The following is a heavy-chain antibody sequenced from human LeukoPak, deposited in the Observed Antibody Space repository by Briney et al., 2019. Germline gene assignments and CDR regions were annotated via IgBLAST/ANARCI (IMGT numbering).Heavy chain of an antibody. J-gene: IGHJ4*02. V-gene: IGHV3-30*18. D-gene: IGHD6-13*01. CDR3: AKVGIAAAGTPLDY. CDR1: GFTFSSYG. CDR2: ISYDGSNK. Sequence: GRSLRLSCAASGFTFSSYGMHWVRQAPGKGLEWVAVISYDGSNKYYADSVKGRFTISRDSSKNTLYLQMNSLRAEDTAVYYCAKVGIAAAGTPLDYWGQGTLVTVSS.